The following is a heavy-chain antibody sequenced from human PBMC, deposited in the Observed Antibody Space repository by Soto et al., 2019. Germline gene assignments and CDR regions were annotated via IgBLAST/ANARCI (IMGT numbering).Heavy chain of an antibody. CDR1: GDSVSTNDAT. CDR2: TYYRSRWQT. D-gene: IGHD3-22*01. CDR3: AREKFTMILGFYYFDF. V-gene: IGHV6-1*01. J-gene: IGHJ4*02. Sequence: SQTLSLTCAISGDSVSTNDATWDWIRQSPSRGLEWLGRTYYRSRWQTDYAVSVKSRISINPDTSNSLTAEDTAMYYCAREKFTMILGFYYFDFWGQGTLVTVSS.